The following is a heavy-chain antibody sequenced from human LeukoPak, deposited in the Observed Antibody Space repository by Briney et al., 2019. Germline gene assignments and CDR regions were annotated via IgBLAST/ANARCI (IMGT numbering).Heavy chain of an antibody. D-gene: IGHD3-9*01. CDR2: ISAYNGNT. CDR3: ARPTSYYDILAGPTPYYFDY. CDR1: GYTFTSYG. V-gene: IGHV1-18*01. J-gene: IGHJ4*02. Sequence: GASVTVSCKASGYTFTSYGISWVRQAPGQGLEWMGWISAYNGNTNYAQKLQGRVTMTTDTSTSTAYMELRSLRSDDTPVYYCARPTSYYDILAGPTPYYFDYWGQGTLVTVSS.